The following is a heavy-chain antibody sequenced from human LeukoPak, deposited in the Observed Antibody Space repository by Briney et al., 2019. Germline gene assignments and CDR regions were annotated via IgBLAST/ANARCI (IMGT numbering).Heavy chain of an antibody. V-gene: IGHV4-38-2*02. CDR1: GYSISSGYY. CDR3: ARDLSGSYYD. D-gene: IGHD1-26*01. CDR2: IYHSGIT. J-gene: IGHJ4*02. Sequence: SETLSLTCTVSGYSISSGYYWGWIRQPPGKGLEWIGSIYHSGITYYNPSLKSRVTISVDTSKNQFSLKLSSVTAADTAVYYCARDLSGSYYDWGQGTLVTVSS.